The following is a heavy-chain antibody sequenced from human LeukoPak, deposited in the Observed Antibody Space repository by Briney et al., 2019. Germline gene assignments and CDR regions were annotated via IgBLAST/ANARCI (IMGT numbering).Heavy chain of an antibody. CDR1: GGSISSYY. J-gene: IGHJ5*02. CDR3: ARAPRRQQWLAT. CDR2: IYYSGST. V-gene: IGHV4-59*12. D-gene: IGHD6-19*01. Sequence: ETLSLTCTVSGGSISSYYWSWIRQPPGKGLERIGYIYYSGSTNYNPSLKSRVTISVDTSKNQFSLKLSSVTAADTAVYYCARAPRRQQWLATWGQGTLVTVSS.